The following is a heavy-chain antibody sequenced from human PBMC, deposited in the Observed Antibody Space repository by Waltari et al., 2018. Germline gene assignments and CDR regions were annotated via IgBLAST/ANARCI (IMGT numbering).Heavy chain of an antibody. V-gene: IGHV3-21*06. CDR3: ARDDLAVVSGIVYYNGMDV. D-gene: IGHD2-15*01. CDR1: GFTLSTYN. J-gene: IGHJ6*02. CDR2: ISSRTTNI. Sequence: EVQLVESGGDLVKPGGSLRLSCAASGFTLSTYNMNWVRQAPGVGLEGVASISSRTTNIYYADSLKGRFTISRDNAENSVHLQMNSLRAEDTAVYYCARDDLAVVSGIVYYNGMDVWGQGTTVTVSS.